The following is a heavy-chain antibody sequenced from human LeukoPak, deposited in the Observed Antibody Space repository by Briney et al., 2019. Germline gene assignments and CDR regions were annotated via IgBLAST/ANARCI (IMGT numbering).Heavy chain of an antibody. Sequence: GGSLRLSCAASGFTFSSYAMSWVRQAPGKGLEWVSATSGSGGSTDYADSVKGRFTISRDNSKNTLYLQMNSLRAEDTAVYYCAKNVNFWSGYYVYYYYGMDVWGQGTTVTVSS. CDR3: AKNVNFWSGYYVYYYYGMDV. CDR2: TSGSGGST. J-gene: IGHJ6*02. D-gene: IGHD3-3*01. CDR1: GFTFSSYA. V-gene: IGHV3-23*01.